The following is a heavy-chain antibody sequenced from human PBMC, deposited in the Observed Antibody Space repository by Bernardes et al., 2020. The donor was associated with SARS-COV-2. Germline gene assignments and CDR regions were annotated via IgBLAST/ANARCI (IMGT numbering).Heavy chain of an antibody. Sequence: SETLSLTCTVSGGSISSYYWSWIRQPPGKGLEWIGYIYYSGSTNYNPSLKSRVTISVDTSKNQFSLKLSSVTAADTAVYYCARVRSSSTSPFDYWGQGTLVTVSS. CDR3: ARVRSSSTSPFDY. V-gene: IGHV4-59*01. CDR1: GGSISSYY. D-gene: IGHD2-2*01. CDR2: IYYSGST. J-gene: IGHJ4*02.